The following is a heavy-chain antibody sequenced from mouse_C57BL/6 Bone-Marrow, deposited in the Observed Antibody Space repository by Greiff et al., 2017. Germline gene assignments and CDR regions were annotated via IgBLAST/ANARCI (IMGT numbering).Heavy chain of an antibody. CDR3: AREGLVIAMDY. J-gene: IGHJ4*01. D-gene: IGHD3-3*01. Sequence: EVELRQSGPVLVTPGPSVKMSHNSSGYTFTDYYMNCVKQSHGKSLEWIGVINPYNGGTSYNQKFKGKATLTVDKSSSTAYMELNSLTSEDSAFYYSAREGLVIAMDYWGQGTSGTVSS. CDR1: GYTFTDYY. CDR2: INPYNGGT. V-gene: IGHV1-19*01.